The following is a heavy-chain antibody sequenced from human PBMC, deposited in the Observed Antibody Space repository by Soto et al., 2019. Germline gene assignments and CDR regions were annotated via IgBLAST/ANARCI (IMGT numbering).Heavy chain of an antibody. Sequence: PGGSLRLSCAASGFTFDDYAMHWVRQPPGKGLEWVSGISWNSDNKKYADSVKGRFTISRDNAKNSLHLQMESLRPEDTALYYCAKESQANLGTGGFEYWDQGSPVTVSS. CDR1: GFTFDDYA. D-gene: IGHD7-27*01. CDR2: ISWNSDNK. V-gene: IGHV3-9*01. CDR3: AKESQANLGTGGFEY. J-gene: IGHJ4*02.